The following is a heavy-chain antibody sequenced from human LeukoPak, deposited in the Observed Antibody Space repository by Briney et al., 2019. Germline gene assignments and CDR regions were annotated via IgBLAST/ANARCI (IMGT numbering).Heavy chain of an antibody. J-gene: IGHJ4*02. CDR3: ARAYYDSSGYYYEGLDY. V-gene: IGHV4-59*08. CDR2: IYYSGST. CDR1: GGSISSYY. Sequence: PSETLSLTCTVSGGSISSYYWSWIRQPPGKELEWIGYIYYSGSTNYNPSLKSRVTISVDTSKNQFSLKLSSVTAADTAVYYCARAYYDSSGYYYEGLDYWGQGTLVTVSS. D-gene: IGHD3-22*01.